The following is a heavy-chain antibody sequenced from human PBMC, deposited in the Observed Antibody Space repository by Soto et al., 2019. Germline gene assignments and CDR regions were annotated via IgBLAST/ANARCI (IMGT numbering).Heavy chain of an antibody. Sequence: ASVKVSCKASGYTFTGYYMHWVRQAPGQGLEWMGWTNPNSGGTNYAQKFQGWVTMTRDTSISTAYMELSRLRSDDTAVYYCARTTIAAAGTRFLTGYGMDVWGQGTTVTVSS. CDR1: GYTFTGYY. CDR2: TNPNSGGT. V-gene: IGHV1-2*04. J-gene: IGHJ6*02. D-gene: IGHD6-13*01. CDR3: ARTTIAAAGTRFLTGYGMDV.